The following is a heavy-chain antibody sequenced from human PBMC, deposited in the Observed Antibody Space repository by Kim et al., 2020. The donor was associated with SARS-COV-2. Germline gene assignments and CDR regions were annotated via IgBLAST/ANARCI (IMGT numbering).Heavy chain of an antibody. CDR3: GGTAIEGYYYYGMDV. V-gene: IGHV3-53*01. Sequence: GGSLRLSCAASGFTVSSNYMSWVRQAPGKGLEWVSVIYSGGSTYYADSVKGRFTIYRDNSKNTLNLQMNSLRVEDTAVYYCGGTAIEGYYYYGMDVWGQGTTVTVSS. CDR2: IYSGGST. D-gene: IGHD2-21*02. CDR1: GFTVSSNY. J-gene: IGHJ6*02.